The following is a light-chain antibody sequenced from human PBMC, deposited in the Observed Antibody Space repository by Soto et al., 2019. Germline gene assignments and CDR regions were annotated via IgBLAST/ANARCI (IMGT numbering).Light chain of an antibody. CDR2: AAS. CDR3: QQRYSTLPT. V-gene: IGKV1-39*01. Sequence: DIQMTQSPSSLSASVGDRVTITCRASQSISSYLNWYQQKPGKAPKLLIYAASSLQSGVPSRFSGSGSGTDFTLTISSLQPEDFATYYCQQRYSTLPTFGGGTTVDI. CDR1: QSISSY. J-gene: IGKJ4*01.